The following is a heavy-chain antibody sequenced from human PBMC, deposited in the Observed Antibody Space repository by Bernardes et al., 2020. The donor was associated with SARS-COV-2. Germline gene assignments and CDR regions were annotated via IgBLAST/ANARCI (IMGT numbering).Heavy chain of an antibody. J-gene: IGHJ4*02. CDR1: GFTFRNYA. Sequence: GGSLRLSCAASGFTFRNYAMSWVRQAPGKGLEWVSGIGGTGVGTYYADSVKGRFTISRDNSKNTLYLQMNSLRAEDTAVYFCAKGVYTATVVTFDYWGQGTLLTVSS. D-gene: IGHD2-21*02. CDR3: AKGVYTATVVTFDY. CDR2: IGGTGVGT. V-gene: IGHV3-23*01.